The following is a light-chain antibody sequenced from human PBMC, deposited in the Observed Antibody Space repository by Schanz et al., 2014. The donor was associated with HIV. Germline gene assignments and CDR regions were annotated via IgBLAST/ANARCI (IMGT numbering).Light chain of an antibody. J-gene: IGLJ1*01. CDR3: CSYTTTSTYV. CDR1: YNDIGAYTY. CDR2: DVS. V-gene: IGLV2-14*03. Sequence: QSVLTQPASVSGSPGQSITISCTGTYNDIGAYTYVSWYQQHPGKAPKLMIYDVSNRPSGVSSRFSGSKSGNTASLTISGLQAEDEADYYCCSYTTTSTYVFGAGTKLTVL.